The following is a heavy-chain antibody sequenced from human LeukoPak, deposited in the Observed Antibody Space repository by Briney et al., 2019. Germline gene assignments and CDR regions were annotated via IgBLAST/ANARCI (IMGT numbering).Heavy chain of an antibody. Sequence: PGGSLRLSCAASGFTFSSNDMTWVRQAPGKGLELVSLISVGDDNTYYADSVKGPFTISRDNSKNTLFLQMNCLRVEDTAVYYCAKVGCLEIWGQGTMVTASS. CDR2: ISVGDDNT. D-gene: IGHD6-19*01. CDR3: AKVGCLEI. J-gene: IGHJ3*02. CDR1: GFTFSSND. V-gene: IGHV3-23*01.